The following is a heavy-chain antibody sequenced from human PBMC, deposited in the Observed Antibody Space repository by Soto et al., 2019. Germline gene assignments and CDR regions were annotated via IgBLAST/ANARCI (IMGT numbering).Heavy chain of an antibody. CDR2: INAGNGNT. V-gene: IGHV1-3*01. CDR3: ARVPFSYCSGGSCYLTWFDP. Sequence: ASVKVSCKASGYTFTTYAIHWARQAPGQRLEWMGWINAGNGNTKYSQKFQGRVTITRDTSVNTAYMELSSLRSEDTAVYYCARVPFSYCSGGSCYLTWFDPWGQGTLVTVSS. J-gene: IGHJ5*02. CDR1: GYTFTTYA. D-gene: IGHD2-15*01.